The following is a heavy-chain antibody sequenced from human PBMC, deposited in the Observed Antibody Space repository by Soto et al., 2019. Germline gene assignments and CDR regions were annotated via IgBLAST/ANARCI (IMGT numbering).Heavy chain of an antibody. V-gene: IGHV1-8*01. J-gene: IGHJ4*02. Sequence: ASVKVSCKASGYTFTSYDINWVRQATGQGLEWMGWMNPNSGNTGYAQKFQGRVTMTRNTSISTAYMELSSLRSEDTAVYYCVRLYSNNFLLPAYWGQGTLVTVSS. D-gene: IGHD4-4*01. CDR3: VRLYSNNFLLPAY. CDR2: MNPNSGNT. CDR1: GYTFTSYD.